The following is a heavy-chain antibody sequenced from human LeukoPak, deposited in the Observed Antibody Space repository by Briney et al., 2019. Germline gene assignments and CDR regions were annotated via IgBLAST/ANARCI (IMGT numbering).Heavy chain of an antibody. CDR2: ISGSGDTS. CDR1: GFSLSNYA. D-gene: IGHD6-19*01. CDR3: AKGPPSIAVAGLFDY. J-gene: IGHJ4*02. V-gene: IGHV3-23*01. Sequence: GGSLRLSCEASGFSLSNYAMSWVRQAPGKGLEWVSVISGSGDTSYYADSVKGRFTISRDNSKNTLYLQMNSLRAEDTAVYYCAKGPPSIAVAGLFDYWGQGSLVTLSS.